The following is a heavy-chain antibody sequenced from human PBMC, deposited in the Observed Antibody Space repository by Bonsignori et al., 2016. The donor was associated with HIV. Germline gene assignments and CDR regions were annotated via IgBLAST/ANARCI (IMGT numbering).Heavy chain of an antibody. Sequence: WVRQAPGQGLEWMGWMNPNSGNTGYAQKFQGRVTMTRNTSISTAYMELSSLRSEDTAVYYCARGRRVRRSTFGGVIVSNWFDPWGQGTLVTVSS. D-gene: IGHD3-16*02. CDR2: MNPNSGNT. CDR3: ARGRRVRRSTFGGVIVSNWFDP. J-gene: IGHJ5*02. V-gene: IGHV1-8*01.